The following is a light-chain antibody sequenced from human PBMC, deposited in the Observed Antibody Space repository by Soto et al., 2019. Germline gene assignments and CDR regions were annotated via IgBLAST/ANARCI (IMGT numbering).Light chain of an antibody. CDR3: QQRSNWPLT. J-gene: IGKJ5*01. V-gene: IGKV3D-20*02. CDR1: QSVSSSY. CDR2: GAS. Sequence: EIVVTQSPATLSVSPGERATLSCRASQSVSSSYLAWYQQKPGQAPSLLMYGASNRATGIPDRFSGSGSGTDSTLTISRLEPEDFAVYYCQQRSNWPLTFGQGTRLEIK.